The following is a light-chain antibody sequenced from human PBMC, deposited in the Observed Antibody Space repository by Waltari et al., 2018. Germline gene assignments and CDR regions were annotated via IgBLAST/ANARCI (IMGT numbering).Light chain of an antibody. CDR1: DSDLGSYNY. CDR2: DFS. CDR3: TSYTTTRLT. J-gene: IGLJ2*01. V-gene: IGLV2-14*01. Sequence: QSAPTQPASVSGSPGQSITISCIGLDSDLGSYNYVSWYRQTQGKAPEVIINDFSRRPPGVSSRFSGSKSGNTASLTISGLQAEDEGHYYCTSYTTTRLTFGGGTKLTV.